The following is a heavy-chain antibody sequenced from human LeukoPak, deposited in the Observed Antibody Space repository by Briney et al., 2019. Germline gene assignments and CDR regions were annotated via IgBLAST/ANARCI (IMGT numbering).Heavy chain of an antibody. J-gene: IGHJ5*02. D-gene: IGHD2-8*01. CDR3: AKNGQSGFSFDP. Sequence: SETLSLTCAVYGGSLNGHYWSWIRQPPGKGLEWIGEGSDSGGTKFNPSLKSRVTISADTSKNQFSLKLTSVTAADTAVYYCAKNGQSGFSFDPWGQGTLVTVSS. CDR1: GGSLNGHY. CDR2: GSDSGGT. V-gene: IGHV4-34*01.